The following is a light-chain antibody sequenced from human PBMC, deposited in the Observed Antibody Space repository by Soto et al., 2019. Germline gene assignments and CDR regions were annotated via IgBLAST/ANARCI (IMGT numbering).Light chain of an antibody. CDR3: AQIYTAQWT. Sequence: DIHVTQSPSSLPASLGDRVTITCRASENIKNYLIWYQQKPGKAPKLHIYGASTLKTGVPSRFSGSGSGTDFTFTIGGLQPDDFATYYCAQIYTAQWTFGQGTRV. V-gene: IGKV1-39*01. CDR1: ENIKNY. J-gene: IGKJ1*01. CDR2: GAS.